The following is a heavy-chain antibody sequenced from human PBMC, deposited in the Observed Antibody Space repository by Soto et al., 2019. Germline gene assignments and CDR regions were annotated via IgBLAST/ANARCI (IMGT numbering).Heavy chain of an antibody. CDR1: GFTFSSYW. D-gene: IGHD5-18*01. V-gene: IGHV3-74*01. J-gene: IGHJ6*03. CDR3: ASGVTAMVGYYYYYMDV. Sequence: EVQLVESGGGLVQPGGSLRLSCAASGFTFSSYWMHWVRQAPGKGLVWVSRINSDGSSTSYADSVKGRFTISRDNAKNTLYLQMNSLRAEDTAVYYCASGVTAMVGYYYYYMDVWGKGTTVTVSS. CDR2: INSDGSST.